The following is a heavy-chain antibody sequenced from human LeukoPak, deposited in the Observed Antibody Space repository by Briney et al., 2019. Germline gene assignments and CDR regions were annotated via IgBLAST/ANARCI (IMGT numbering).Heavy chain of an antibody. J-gene: IGHJ4*02. D-gene: IGHD6-19*01. Sequence: ASVKVSCKVSGYTLTELSMHWVRQAPGKGLEWMGGFDPEDGETIYAQKFQGRVTMTEDTSTDTAYMELSSLRSEDTAVYCCATYRINKSSGWYRFDYWGQGTLVTVSS. V-gene: IGHV1-24*01. CDR2: FDPEDGET. CDR3: ATYRINKSSGWYRFDY. CDR1: GYTLTELS.